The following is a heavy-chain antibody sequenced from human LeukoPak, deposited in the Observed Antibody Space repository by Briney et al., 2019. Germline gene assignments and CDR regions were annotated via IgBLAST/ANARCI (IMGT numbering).Heavy chain of an antibody. V-gene: IGHV3-11*01. D-gene: IGHD3-16*02. CDR3: ARDLWDYVWGSYRYTPDFDY. J-gene: IGHJ4*02. CDR2: ISSSGSTI. CDR1: GFTFSDYY. Sequence: DPGGSLRLSCAASGFTFSDYYMSWIRQAPGKGLEWVSYISSSGSTIYYADSVKGRFTISRDNAKNSLYLQMNSLRAEDTAVYYCARDLWDYVWGSYRYTPDFDYWGQGTLVTVSS.